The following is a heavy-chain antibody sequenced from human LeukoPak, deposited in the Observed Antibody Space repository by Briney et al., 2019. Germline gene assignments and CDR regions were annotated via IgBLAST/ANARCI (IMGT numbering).Heavy chain of an antibody. D-gene: IGHD6-19*01. V-gene: IGHV1-46*01. CDR3: ARDLKRSYSSGRYSWGTGSSNDY. Sequence: ASVKVSCKASGYTFTSYYMHWVRQAPGQGLEWMGIINPSGGSTSYAQKFQGRVTMTRDMSTSTVYMELSSLRSDDTAVYYCARDLKRSYSSGRYSWGTGSSNDYWGQGTLVTVSS. CDR2: INPSGGST. J-gene: IGHJ4*02. CDR1: GYTFTSYY.